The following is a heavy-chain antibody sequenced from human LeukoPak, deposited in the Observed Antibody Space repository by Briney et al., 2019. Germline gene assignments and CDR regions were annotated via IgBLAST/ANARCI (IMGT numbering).Heavy chain of an antibody. CDR2: ISSSSSYI. J-gene: IGHJ4*02. D-gene: IGHD3-22*01. CDR1: GFTFSSYS. Sequence: GGSLRLSCAASGFTFSSYSMNWVRQAPGKGLEWVSSISSSSSYIYYADSVKGRFTISRDNAKNSLYLQMNSLRAEDTAVYYCASLKGPAASDYDSSGYNLDYWGQGTLVTVSS. CDR3: ASLKGPAASDYDSSGYNLDY. V-gene: IGHV3-21*01.